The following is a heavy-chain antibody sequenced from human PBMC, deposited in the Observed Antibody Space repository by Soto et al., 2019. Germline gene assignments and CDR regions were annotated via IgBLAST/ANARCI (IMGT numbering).Heavy chain of an antibody. CDR3: ARIPAVTQNDHYYYYYGMDV. Sequence: SGPTLVNPTQTLTLTCTFSGFSLSTSGMCVSWIRQPPGKALEWLALIDWDDDKYYSTSLKTRLTISKDTSKNQVVLTMTNMDPVDTATYYCARIPAVTQNDHYYYYYGMDVWGQGTTVTVSS. D-gene: IGHD5-18*01. CDR1: GFSLSTSGMC. V-gene: IGHV2-70*01. CDR2: IDWDDDK. J-gene: IGHJ6*02.